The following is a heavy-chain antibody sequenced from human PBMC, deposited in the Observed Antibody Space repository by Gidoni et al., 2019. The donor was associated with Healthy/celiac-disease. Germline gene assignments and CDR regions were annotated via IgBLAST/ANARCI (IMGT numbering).Heavy chain of an antibody. CDR1: GFTFSSYA. J-gene: IGHJ4*02. Sequence: EVPLLESGGGLVQPVGSLGLPCAALGFTFSSYAMSWVRQAPGKGLEWVSAISGSGGSTYYADSVKGRFTISRDNSKNTLYLQMNSLRAEDTAVYYCAKGLTEKRYYFDYWGQGTLVTVSS. V-gene: IGHV3-23*01. CDR3: AKGLTEKRYYFDY. D-gene: IGHD1-20*01. CDR2: ISGSGGST.